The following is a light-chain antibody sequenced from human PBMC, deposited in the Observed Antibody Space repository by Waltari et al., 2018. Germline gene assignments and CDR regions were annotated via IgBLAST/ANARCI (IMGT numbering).Light chain of an antibody. CDR1: NTGSES. V-gene: IGLV3-21*02. CDR3: QVWDSSSDLWV. J-gene: IGLJ3*02. CDR2: DDS. Sequence: SYVLTQPPSVSVAPGQKARITCGGNNTGSESVHGSQQKPGQAPVRVVYDDSDRPSGLPERISGSNSGNTATLAMSRVEAGDEADYYCQVWDSSSDLWVFGGGTKLTVL.